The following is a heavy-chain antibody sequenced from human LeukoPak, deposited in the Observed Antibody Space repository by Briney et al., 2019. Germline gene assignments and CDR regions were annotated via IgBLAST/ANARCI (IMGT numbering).Heavy chain of an antibody. CDR2: ISAYNGNT. Sequence: VASVKVSCKASGYTFTSYGISWVRQAPGQGLEWMGWISAYNGNTNYALKLQGRVTMTTDTSTSTAYMELRSLRSDDTAVYYCARVELRYFDWLLSHYYYYGMDVWGQGTTVTVSS. CDR1: GYTFTSYG. D-gene: IGHD3-9*01. CDR3: ARVELRYFDWLLSHYYYYGMDV. V-gene: IGHV1-18*01. J-gene: IGHJ6*02.